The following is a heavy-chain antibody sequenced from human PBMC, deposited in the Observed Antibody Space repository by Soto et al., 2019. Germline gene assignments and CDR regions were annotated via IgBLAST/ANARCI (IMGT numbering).Heavy chain of an antibody. Sequence: QVQLVESGGGVVQPGRSLRLSCAASGFTFSSYGMHWVRQAPGKGLEWVAVIWYDGSNKYYADSVKGRFTISRDNSKNTLYLQMNRLRAEDTAVYYCARDPGFGEPFYYFDYWGQGTLVTVSS. CDR1: GFTFSSYG. J-gene: IGHJ4*02. V-gene: IGHV3-33*01. CDR3: ARDPGFGEPFYYFDY. CDR2: IWYDGSNK. D-gene: IGHD3-10*01.